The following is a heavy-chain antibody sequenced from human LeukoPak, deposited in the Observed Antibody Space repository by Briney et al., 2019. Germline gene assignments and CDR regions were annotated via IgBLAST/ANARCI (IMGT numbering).Heavy chain of an antibody. D-gene: IGHD2-2*01. Sequence: GGSLRLSCAASGFTFSNYCMHRVRQPPGKGLVWVSQICTDETTIRSADSVKGRFTISRDNAKNTLYLQMSSLRVEDTAVYYCVRGVPVTPGIVYWGQGTLVTVSS. CDR1: GFTFSNYC. J-gene: IGHJ4*02. CDR2: ICTDETTI. V-gene: IGHV3-74*01. CDR3: VRGVPVTPGIVY.